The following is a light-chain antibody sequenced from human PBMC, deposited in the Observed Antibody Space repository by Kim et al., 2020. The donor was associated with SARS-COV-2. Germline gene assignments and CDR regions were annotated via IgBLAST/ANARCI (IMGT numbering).Light chain of an antibody. CDR3: YSAADNNYV. CDR2: KDS. V-gene: IGLV3-27*01. CDR1: VLAKKY. Sequence: SYELTQPSSVSVSPGQTARITCSGDVLAKKYARWFQQKPGQAPVVVIYKDSERPAGIPERFSGSSSGTTVTLTISGAQVEDEADYYCYSAADNNYVFGTGTKVTVL. J-gene: IGLJ1*01.